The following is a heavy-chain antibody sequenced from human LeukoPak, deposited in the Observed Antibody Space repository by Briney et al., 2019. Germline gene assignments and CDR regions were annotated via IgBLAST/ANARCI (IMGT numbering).Heavy chain of an antibody. CDR3: AREGGGYSYGRDYYDSSGYTFDY. D-gene: IGHD3-22*01. Sequence: GASVKVSCKASGGTFSSYAISWLRQAPGQGLEWMGGIIPIFGTANYAQKFQGRVTITTDESTSTAYMELSSLRSEDTAVYYCAREGGGYSYGRDYYDSSGYTFDYWGQGTLVTVSS. J-gene: IGHJ4*02. CDR2: IIPIFGTA. CDR1: GGTFSSYA. V-gene: IGHV1-69*05.